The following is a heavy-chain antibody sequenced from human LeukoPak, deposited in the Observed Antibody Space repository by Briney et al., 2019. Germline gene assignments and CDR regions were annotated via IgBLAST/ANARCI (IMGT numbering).Heavy chain of an antibody. CDR3: ATARGGYCSGGSCYGDYYFDY. CDR1: GYTFTSYD. Sequence: ASVKVSCKASGYTFTSYDINWVRQATGQGLEWMGWMNPNSGNTGYAQKFQGRVTMTRNTSISTAYVELSSLRSEDTAVYYCATARGGYCSGGSCYGDYYFDYWGQGTLVTVSS. V-gene: IGHV1-8*01. D-gene: IGHD2-15*01. J-gene: IGHJ4*02. CDR2: MNPNSGNT.